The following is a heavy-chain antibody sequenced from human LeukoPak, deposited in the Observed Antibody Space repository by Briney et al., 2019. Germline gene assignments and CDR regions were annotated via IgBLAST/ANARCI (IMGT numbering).Heavy chain of an antibody. CDR1: GFTFSNYA. V-gene: IGHV3-23*01. D-gene: IGHD3-9*01. CDR3: AKWGDYDVLTGYYVSDY. CDR2: ITGSGGNT. J-gene: IGHJ4*02. Sequence: GGSLRLSCAASGFTFSNYAMSWVRQAPGKGLEWVSAITGSGGNTYYADSVKGRFTISRDNSKNTVFLQMNSLRAEDTAVYYCAKWGDYDVLTGYYVSDYRGQGTLVTVSS.